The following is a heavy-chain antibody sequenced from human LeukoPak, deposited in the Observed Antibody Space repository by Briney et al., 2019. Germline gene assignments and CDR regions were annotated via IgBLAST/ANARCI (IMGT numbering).Heavy chain of an antibody. CDR2: INPSGGST. Sequence: ASVKVSCKASGYTFTSYYMHWVRQAPGQGLEWMGIINPSGGSTSYAQKFQGRVTMTRDTSTSTVYIELSSLRSEDTAVYYCARDDSSSSWSVSNWYFDLWGRGTLVTVSS. D-gene: IGHD6-13*01. CDR1: GYTFTSYY. J-gene: IGHJ2*01. V-gene: IGHV1-46*03. CDR3: ARDDSSSSWSVSNWYFDL.